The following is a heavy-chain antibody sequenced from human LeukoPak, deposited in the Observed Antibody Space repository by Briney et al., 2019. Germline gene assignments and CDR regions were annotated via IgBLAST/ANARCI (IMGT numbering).Heavy chain of an antibody. J-gene: IGHJ6*03. CDR3: ARDGTPASDMDV. Sequence: ASVKVSCKASGYTFTGYYMHSVRQAPGQGFEWMGWINPNSGGTNYAQKFQGRVTMTRHTSISTAYMELSRLRSDDTAVYYCARDGTPASDMDVWGKGTTVTVSS. V-gene: IGHV1-2*02. CDR2: INPNSGGT. CDR1: GYTFTGYY. D-gene: IGHD1/OR15-1a*01.